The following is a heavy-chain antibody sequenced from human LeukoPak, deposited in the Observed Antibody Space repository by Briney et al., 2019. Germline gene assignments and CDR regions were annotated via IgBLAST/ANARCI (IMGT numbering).Heavy chain of an antibody. Sequence: PGGSLRLSCAASGFTFSSYAMHWVRQAPGKGLEYVSAISSDGGSTYYANSVKGRFTIFRDNSKNTLYLQMGSLRDEDMAEYYCARSGYCSGGSCYVDFSGQGALVTVSS. CDR3: ARSGYCSGGSCYVDF. CDR1: GFTFSSYA. CDR2: ISSDGGST. V-gene: IGHV3-64*01. J-gene: IGHJ4*02. D-gene: IGHD2-15*01.